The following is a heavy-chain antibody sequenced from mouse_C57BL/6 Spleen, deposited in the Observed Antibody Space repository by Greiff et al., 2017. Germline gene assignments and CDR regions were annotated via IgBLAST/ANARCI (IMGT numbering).Heavy chain of an antibody. V-gene: IGHV1-7*01. J-gene: IGHJ1*03. Sequence: QVQLQQSGAELAKPGASVKLSCKASGYTFTSYWMHWVKQRPGQGLEWIGYINPSSGYTKYNQKFKDKATLTADKSSGTAYMQLSSLTYEDSAVYYCARSYGSPYGYFDVWGTGTTVTVSS. D-gene: IGHD1-1*01. CDR2: INPSSGYT. CDR1: GYTFTSYW. CDR3: ARSYGSPYGYFDV.